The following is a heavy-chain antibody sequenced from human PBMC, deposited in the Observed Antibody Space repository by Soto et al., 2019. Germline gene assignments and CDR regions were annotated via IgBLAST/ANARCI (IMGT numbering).Heavy chain of an antibody. J-gene: IGHJ4*02. CDR3: ARDRWLRYSGYDWHFDY. CDR1: GFPFSSYE. V-gene: IGHV3-48*03. Sequence: EVQLVESGGVLVQPGESLRLSCAASGFPFSSYEMNWVRLAPGKGLEWVAYISSGGGNIYYAESVKGRFTISRDNAKNSVDLQMNSLRAEDTAVYYCARDRWLRYSGYDWHFDYWGQGTLVTVSS. D-gene: IGHD5-12*01. CDR2: ISSGGGNI.